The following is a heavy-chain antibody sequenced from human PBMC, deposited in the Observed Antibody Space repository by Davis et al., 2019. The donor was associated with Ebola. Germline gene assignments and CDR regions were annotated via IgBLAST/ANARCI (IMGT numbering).Heavy chain of an antibody. CDR1: GGSISTYY. CDR3: AREIVGLYYFDY. J-gene: IGHJ4*02. V-gene: IGHV4-4*07. D-gene: IGHD1-26*01. Sequence: SETLSLTCTVSGGSISTYYWGWIRQPAGKGLEWVGHIYTSGSTNYNPSLKSRVTMSLDTSKNQFSLKLNSVTAADTAVYYCAREIVGLYYFDYWGQGPGHRLL. CDR2: IYTSGST.